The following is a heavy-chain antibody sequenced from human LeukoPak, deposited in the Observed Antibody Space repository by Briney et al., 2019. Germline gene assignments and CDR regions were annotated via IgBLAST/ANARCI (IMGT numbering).Heavy chain of an antibody. CDR3: ARSQGSEAYSYGY. CDR1: GYSFTSYR. V-gene: IGHV5-51*01. D-gene: IGHD5-18*01. CDR2: IYPGDSDT. Sequence: GESLKISCKGSGYSFTSYRIGWVRQLPGKGLEWMGIIYPGDSDTRYSPSFQGQVTISADKSISTAYLQWSSLKASDTAMYYCARSQGSEAYSYGYWGQGTLVTVSS. J-gene: IGHJ4*02.